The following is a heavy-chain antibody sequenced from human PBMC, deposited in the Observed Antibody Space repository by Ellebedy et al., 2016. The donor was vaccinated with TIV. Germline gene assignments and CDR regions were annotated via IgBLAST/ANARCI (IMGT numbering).Heavy chain of an antibody. CDR2: IYSSGTT. J-gene: IGHJ5*01. CDR1: GSSFTAYL. D-gene: IGHD1/OR15-1a*01. CDR3: ARYNNGAIET. V-gene: IGHV4-59*10. Sequence: SETLSLXXAVSGSSFTAYLWSWIPQPAGKGLEWIGRIYSSGTTNYNPSLQSRVTMPLDTSKNEFSLKLSPVTAADTAVYYCARYNNGAIETWGQGTLVTVAS.